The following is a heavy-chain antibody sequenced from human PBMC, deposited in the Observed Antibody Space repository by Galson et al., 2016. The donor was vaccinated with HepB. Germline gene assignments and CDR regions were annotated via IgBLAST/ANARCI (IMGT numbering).Heavy chain of an antibody. D-gene: IGHD3-3*01. V-gene: IGHV3-53*01. CDR3: ARSSYDFWSGLGY. CDR2: IYSGGYT. J-gene: IGHJ4*02. CDR1: GFTVRSNY. Sequence: SLRLSCAASGFTVRSNYMTWVRQAPGQGLEWVSVIYSGGYTYYADSVKGRFTISRDDSKNTVYLQMNSLRAEDTAVYYCARSSYDFWSGLGYWGQGTLVTVSS.